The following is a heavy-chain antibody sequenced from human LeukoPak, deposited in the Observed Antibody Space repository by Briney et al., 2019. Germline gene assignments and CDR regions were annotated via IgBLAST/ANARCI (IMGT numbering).Heavy chain of an antibody. CDR1: GFTFSSYE. D-gene: IGHD1-26*01. Sequence: GGSLRLSCAASGFTFSSYEMNWVRQAPGKGLEWVSYISSSGSTIYYADSVKGRFTISRDNAKNSLYLQMNSLRAEDTAVYYCARDSGGSYSAHFDYWGQGTLVTVSS. V-gene: IGHV3-48*03. J-gene: IGHJ4*02. CDR3: ARDSGGSYSAHFDY. CDR2: ISSSGSTI.